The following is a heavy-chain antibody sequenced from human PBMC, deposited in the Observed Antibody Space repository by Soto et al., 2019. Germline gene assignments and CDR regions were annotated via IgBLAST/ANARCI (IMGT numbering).Heavy chain of an antibody. CDR2: IYSGGST. V-gene: IGHV3-66*01. J-gene: IGHJ6*02. CDR3: ARELYPYYGMDV. CDR1: GFTVSSNY. Sequence: GGSLRLSCAASGFTVSSNYMSWVRQAPGKGLEWVSVIYSGGSTYYADSVKGRFTISRDNSKNTLYLQMNSLRAEDTAVYYCARELYPYYGMDVWGQGTTVTVSS. D-gene: IGHD2-8*01.